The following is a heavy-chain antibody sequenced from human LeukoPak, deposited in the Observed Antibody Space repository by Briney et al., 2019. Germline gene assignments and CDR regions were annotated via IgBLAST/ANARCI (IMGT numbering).Heavy chain of an antibody. CDR1: GFSFSSYW. D-gene: IGHD3-22*01. Sequence: GGSLRLSCAASGFSFSSYWIHWVRQVPGKGLVWVSRINSDGSSTNYADSVKGRFTISRDNAKNTLYLQMNSLRAEDTAVYYCARGGVYYYDNSGYYYFDYWGQGTLVTVSS. J-gene: IGHJ4*02. V-gene: IGHV3-74*01. CDR2: INSDGSST. CDR3: ARGGVYYYDNSGYYYFDY.